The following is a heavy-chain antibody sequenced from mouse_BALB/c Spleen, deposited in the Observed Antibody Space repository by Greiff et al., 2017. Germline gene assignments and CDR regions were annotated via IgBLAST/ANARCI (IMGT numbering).Heavy chain of an antibody. Sequence: EVKLVESGGGLVKPGGSLKLSCAASGFTFSSYTMSWVRQTPEKRLEWVATISSGGSYTYYPDSVKGRFTISRDNAKNTLYLQMSSLKSEDTAMYYCTRDGNYPYAMDYWGQGTSVTVSS. J-gene: IGHJ4*01. D-gene: IGHD2-1*01. V-gene: IGHV5-6-4*01. CDR1: GFTFSSYT. CDR3: TRDGNYPYAMDY. CDR2: ISSGGSYT.